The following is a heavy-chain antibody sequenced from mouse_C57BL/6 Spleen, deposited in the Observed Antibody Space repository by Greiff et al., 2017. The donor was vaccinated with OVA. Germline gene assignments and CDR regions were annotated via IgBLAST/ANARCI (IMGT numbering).Heavy chain of an antibody. V-gene: IGHV1-76*01. CDR1: GYTFTDYS. J-gene: IGHJ4*01. Sequence: QVQLQQSGAELVRPGASVKLSCKASGYTFTDYSINWVKQRPGQGLEWIARIYPGSGNTYYNEKFKGKATLTAEKSSSTAYMQLSSLTSEDSAVYFCARRRDAMDYWGQGTSVTVSS. CDR3: ARRRDAMDY. CDR2: IYPGSGNT.